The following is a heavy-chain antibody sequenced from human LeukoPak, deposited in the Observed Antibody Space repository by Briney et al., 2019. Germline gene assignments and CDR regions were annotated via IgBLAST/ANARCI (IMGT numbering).Heavy chain of an antibody. D-gene: IGHD4-11*01. CDR2: IHSSGST. CDR3: ARQDNDYPYYFDF. CDR1: GGSISSYY. J-gene: IGHJ4*02. V-gene: IGHV4-59*08. Sequence: SETLSLTCTVSGGSISSYYWSWIRQPPAKKGLEWIAYIHSSGSTNYDPPLKSRVAISVDTSRNHFSLKLSSVTAADTAVYYCARQDNDYPYYFDFWGQGTLVTVSS.